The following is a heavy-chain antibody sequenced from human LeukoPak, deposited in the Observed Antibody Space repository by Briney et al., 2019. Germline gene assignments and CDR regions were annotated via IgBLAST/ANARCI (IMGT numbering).Heavy chain of an antibody. Sequence: SVKVSCKASGGTFSSYAISWVRQAPGQGLEWMGGIIPIFGTANYAQKFQGRVTITADESTSTAYMELSSLRSEGTAVYYCARVRDYDFWSGSSTNAFDIWGQGTMVTVSS. CDR3: ARVRDYDFWSGSSTNAFDI. CDR1: GGTFSSYA. CDR2: IIPIFGTA. V-gene: IGHV1-69*13. D-gene: IGHD3-3*01. J-gene: IGHJ3*02.